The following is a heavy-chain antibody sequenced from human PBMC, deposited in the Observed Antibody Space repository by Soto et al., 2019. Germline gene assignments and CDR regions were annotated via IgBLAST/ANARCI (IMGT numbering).Heavy chain of an antibody. D-gene: IGHD3-3*01. CDR2: ISSSGSTI. J-gene: IGHJ5*02. Sequence: KPGGSLRLSCAASGFTFSDYYMSWIRQAPGKGLEWVSYISSSGSTIYYADSVKGRLTISRDNAKNSLYLQMNSLRAEDTAVYYCARSLPYDFWTGYPNWFDPWGQGTLVTVSS. CDR1: GFTFSDYY. CDR3: ARSLPYDFWTGYPNWFDP. V-gene: IGHV3-11*01.